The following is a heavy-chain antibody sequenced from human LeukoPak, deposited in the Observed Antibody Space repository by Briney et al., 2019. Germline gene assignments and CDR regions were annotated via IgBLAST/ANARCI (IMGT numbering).Heavy chain of an antibody. CDR3: ARASNYDYVWGTKTGTDYFDY. J-gene: IGHJ4*02. D-gene: IGHD3-16*01. V-gene: IGHV3-48*03. CDR2: ISSSGSTI. CDR1: GFTFSSYE. Sequence: GGSLRLSCAASGFTFSSYEMNWVRQAPGRGLEWVSYISSSGSTIYYADSVKGRFTISRDNAKSSLYLQMNSLRAEDTAVYYCARASNYDYVWGTKTGTDYFDYWGQGTLVTVSS.